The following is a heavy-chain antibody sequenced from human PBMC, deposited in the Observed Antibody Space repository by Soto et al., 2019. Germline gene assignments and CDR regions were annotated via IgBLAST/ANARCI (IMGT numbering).Heavy chain of an antibody. CDR2: IYWDGDQ. Sequence: QITLKESGPTLVKPTQTLTLTCTFSGISLSTKEVGVGWIRQPPGKGLEWLALIYWDGDQRYRPSLRTRVTITKDTSKNQVFLTMANMDPVDTATYLCAHTSLKNGWAFDSWGQGTLVTVSS. D-gene: IGHD6-19*01. CDR3: AHTSLKNGWAFDS. V-gene: IGHV2-5*02. CDR1: GISLSTKEVG. J-gene: IGHJ4*02.